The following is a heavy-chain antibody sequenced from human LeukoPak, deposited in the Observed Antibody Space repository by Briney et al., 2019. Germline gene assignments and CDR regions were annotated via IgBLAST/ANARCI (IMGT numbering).Heavy chain of an antibody. CDR1: GFTFSGSA. D-gene: IGHD1-26*01. J-gene: IGHJ4*02. CDR3: VKDSPPRYSGSPPAY. CDR2: IRSKANSYAT. Sequence: PGGSLRLSCAASGFTFSGSAMHWVRQASGKGLEWVGRIRSKANSYATAYAASVKGRFTISRDDSKNTAYLQMNSLKTEDTAVYYCVKDSPPRYSGSPPAYWGQGTLVTVSS. V-gene: IGHV3-73*01.